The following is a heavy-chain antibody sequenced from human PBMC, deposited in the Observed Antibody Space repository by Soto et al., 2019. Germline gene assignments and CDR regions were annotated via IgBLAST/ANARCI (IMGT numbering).Heavy chain of an antibody. CDR1: GESIDTAGYY. Sequence: QVQLQESGPRLVRPSQTLSLTCTVSGESIDTAGYYWTWIRQRPGRGLEWLGFIYHSGATYYSSSMKSRLSISIARSQNQFSLKVTSVPAADTAVYFCSRGDYWGQGMLVTVSS. J-gene: IGHJ4*02. V-gene: IGHV4-31*03. CDR2: IYHSGAT. CDR3: SRGDY.